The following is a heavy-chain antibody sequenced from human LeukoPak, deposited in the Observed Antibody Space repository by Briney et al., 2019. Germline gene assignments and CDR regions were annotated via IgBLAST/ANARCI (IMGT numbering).Heavy chain of an antibody. CDR3: ARGTIFGVVMGAFDI. D-gene: IGHD3-3*01. J-gene: IGHJ3*02. Sequence: SETLSLTCTVSGGSISSYYWSWIRQPAGKGLEWIGRIYTSGSTNYNPSLKSRVTISVDTSKNQFSLKLSSVTAADTAVYYCARGTIFGVVMGAFDIWGQGTMVTVSS. V-gene: IGHV4-4*07. CDR1: GGSISSYY. CDR2: IYTSGST.